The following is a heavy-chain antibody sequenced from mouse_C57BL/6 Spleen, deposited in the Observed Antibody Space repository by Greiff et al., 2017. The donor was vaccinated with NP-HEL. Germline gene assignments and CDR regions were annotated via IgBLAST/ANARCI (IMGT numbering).Heavy chain of an antibody. CDR3: ARNDFRYYYGSGDYAMDY. V-gene: IGHV1-18*01. D-gene: IGHD1-1*01. CDR1: GYTFTDYN. J-gene: IGHJ4*01. CDR2: INPNNGGT. Sequence: VQLQQSGPELVKPGASVKIPCKASGYTFTDYNMDWVKQSHGKSLEWIGDINPNNGGTIYNQKFKGKATLTVDKSSSTAYMELRSLTSEDTAVYYCARNDFRYYYGSGDYAMDYWGQGTSVTVSS.